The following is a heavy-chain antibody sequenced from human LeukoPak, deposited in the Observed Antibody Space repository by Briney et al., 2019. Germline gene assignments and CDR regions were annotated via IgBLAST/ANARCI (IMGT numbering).Heavy chain of an antibody. D-gene: IGHD1-26*01. CDR3: ARIPQSGTYLCDY. Sequence: GESLKISCKGSGYSFTSYWIAWVRQMPGKGLEWMGIIHPGDSDTRYSPSFQGQVTISADKSISTTFLQWSSLKASDTAMYYCARIPQSGTYLCDYWGQGTLVTVSS. J-gene: IGHJ4*02. CDR1: GYSFTSYW. V-gene: IGHV5-51*01. CDR2: IHPGDSDT.